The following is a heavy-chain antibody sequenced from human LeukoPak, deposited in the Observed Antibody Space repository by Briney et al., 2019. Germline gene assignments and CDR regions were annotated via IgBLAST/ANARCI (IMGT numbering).Heavy chain of an antibody. CDR2: IYYSGST. Sequence: SETLSLTCTVSGGSTSSGDYYWSWIRQPPGKGLEWIGYIYYSGSTYYNPSLKSRVTISVDTSKNQFSLKLSSVTAADTAVYYCARVGGDYGDYVIERWVQGTLVTVSS. CDR1: GGSTSSGDYY. V-gene: IGHV4-30-4*01. CDR3: ARVGGDYGDYVIER. D-gene: IGHD4-17*01. J-gene: IGHJ4*02.